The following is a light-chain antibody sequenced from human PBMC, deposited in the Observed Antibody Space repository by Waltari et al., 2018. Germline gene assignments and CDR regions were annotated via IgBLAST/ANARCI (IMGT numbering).Light chain of an antibody. Sequence: SSELTQDPAVSVALGQTVRITCQGDSLRKYYATWYQQKPGQAPVLVIFGENKRPSGIPDRFSGSSSGNTASLTITGAQAEDEADYHCTSRDSSGYRHVSGTGTKVTVL. CDR3: TSRDSSGYRHV. J-gene: IGLJ1*01. V-gene: IGLV3-19*01. CDR2: GEN. CDR1: SLRKYY.